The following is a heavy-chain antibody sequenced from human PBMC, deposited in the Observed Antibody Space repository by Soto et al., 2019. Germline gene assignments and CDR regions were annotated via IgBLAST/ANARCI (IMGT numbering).Heavy chain of an antibody. CDR1: GFIFNRYG. V-gene: IGHV3-33*01. CDR2: IWYDGSNK. Sequence: QVQLVESGGGVVQPGRSLRLSCAASGFIFNRYGMHWVRQVPGKGLEWVADIWYDGSNKNYADSVKGRFTISRDNSKNTLSLQMKSLRAEDTAMYYCARGPGRPPLRNYGMDVWGQGTTVTVSS. J-gene: IGHJ6*02. CDR3: ARGPGRPPLRNYGMDV.